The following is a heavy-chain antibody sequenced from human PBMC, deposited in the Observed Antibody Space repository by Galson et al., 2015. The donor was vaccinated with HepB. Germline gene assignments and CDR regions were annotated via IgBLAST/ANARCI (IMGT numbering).Heavy chain of an antibody. CDR1: GHTFTSYG. J-gene: IGHJ4*02. CDR2: ISAYNGNT. CDR3: ARPEGTRMVATSSLDY. V-gene: IGHV1-18*04. D-gene: IGHD5-12*01. Sequence: SVKVSCKASGHTFTSYGISWVRQAPGQGLEWMGWISAYNGNTNYAQKLQGRVTMTTDTSTSTAYMELRSLRSDDTAVYYCARPEGTRMVATSSLDYWGQGTLVTVSS.